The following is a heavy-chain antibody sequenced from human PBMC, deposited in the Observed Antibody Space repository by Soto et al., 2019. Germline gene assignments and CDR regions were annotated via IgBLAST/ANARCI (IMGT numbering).Heavy chain of an antibody. V-gene: IGHV1-24*01. Sequence: ASLKVSCKVSGYTLTELSMHWVRQAPGKGLEWMGGFDPEDGETIYAQKFQGRVTMTEDTSTDTAYMELSSLRSEDTAVYYCATSLYYDFWSGYYTGTNWFDPWGQGTLVTVSS. CDR1: GYTLTELS. D-gene: IGHD3-3*01. J-gene: IGHJ5*02. CDR2: FDPEDGET. CDR3: ATSLYYDFWSGYYTGTNWFDP.